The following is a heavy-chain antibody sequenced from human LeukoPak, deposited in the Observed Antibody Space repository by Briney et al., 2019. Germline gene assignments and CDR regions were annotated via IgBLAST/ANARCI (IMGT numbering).Heavy chain of an antibody. V-gene: IGHV4-4*07. Sequence: PSETLSLTCTVSGGSISSYYWSWIRQPAGKGLEWIGRIYTSGSTNYNPSLKSRVTISVDTSKNQFSLKLSSVTAADTAVYYCARVGRDEAGYDSSGYYDYWGQGTLVTVSS. CDR3: ARVGRDEAGYDSSGYYDY. CDR2: IYTSGST. CDR1: GGSISSYY. D-gene: IGHD3-22*01. J-gene: IGHJ4*02.